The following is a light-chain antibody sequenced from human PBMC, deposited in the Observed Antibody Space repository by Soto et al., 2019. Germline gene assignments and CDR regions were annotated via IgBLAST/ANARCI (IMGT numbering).Light chain of an antibody. J-gene: IGLJ2*01. CDR1: SSDVGGYNY. CDR2: EVS. V-gene: IGLV2-14*01. Sequence: QSVLTQPASVSGSPGQSITISCTGTSSDVGGYNYVSWYQQHPGKAPKLMIYEVSNRPSGVSNRFSGSKSGNTASLTISGLQAEDEADYYCSSYTSSSTPCVFGGGPKLTVL. CDR3: SSYTSSSTPCV.